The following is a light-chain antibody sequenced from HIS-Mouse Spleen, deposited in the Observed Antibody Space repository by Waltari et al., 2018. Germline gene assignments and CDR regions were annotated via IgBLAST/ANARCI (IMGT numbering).Light chain of an antibody. Sequence: QSALTQPPSVSGSPGQSVTISCTGPSSDVGSYNRVPWYQQPPGTAPKLMIYEVSNRPSGVPDRFSGSKSGNTASLTIYGLQAEDEADYYCSLYTSSSTLVFGGGTKLTVL. CDR3: SLYTSSSTLV. J-gene: IGLJ2*01. V-gene: IGLV2-18*01. CDR1: SSDVGSYNR. CDR2: EVS.